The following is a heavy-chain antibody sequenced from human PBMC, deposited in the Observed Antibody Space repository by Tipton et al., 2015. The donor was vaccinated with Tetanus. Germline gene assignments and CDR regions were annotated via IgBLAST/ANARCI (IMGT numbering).Heavy chain of an antibody. V-gene: IGHV3-43*01. J-gene: IGHJ4*02. CDR1: GFTFDVYT. CDR3: AKLVPSGSYSPNYFFDY. CDR2: ITWDGGST. D-gene: IGHD1-26*01. Sequence: SLRLSCAASGFTFDVYTMHWVRQVPGKGLEWVSLITWDGGSTNYADSVKGRFTISRDNSKNSLYLQMNSLRTEDTALYYCAKLVPSGSYSPNYFFDYWGQGTLVTVSS.